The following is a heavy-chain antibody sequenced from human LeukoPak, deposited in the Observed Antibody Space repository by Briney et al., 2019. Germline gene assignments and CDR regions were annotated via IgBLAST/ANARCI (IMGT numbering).Heavy chain of an antibody. CDR3: AKEGAYPIITYDS. CDR1: GFMFTRFT. D-gene: IGHD3-10*01. J-gene: IGHJ5*01. Sequence: GGSLRLSCAASGFMFTRFTMNWVRQAPGKGLEWVANIKRDGNEKNYVDSVKGRFSISRDNAKNSLYLQMDSLRAEDTAVYYCAKEGAYPIITYDSWGQGALVTVSS. CDR2: IKRDGNEK. V-gene: IGHV3-7*01.